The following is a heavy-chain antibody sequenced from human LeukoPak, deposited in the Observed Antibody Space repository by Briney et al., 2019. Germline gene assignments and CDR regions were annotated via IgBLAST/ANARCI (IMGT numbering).Heavy chain of an antibody. J-gene: IGHJ4*02. CDR2: INHSGST. Sequence: SETLSLTCAVYGGSFSGYYWSWIRQPPGKGLEWIGEINHSGSTNYNPSLKSRVTISADTSKNQFSLKLSSVTDADTAVHYCARGRGITIFGVVIQSWYFDYWGQGTLVTVSS. CDR3: ARGRGITIFGVVIQSWYFDY. V-gene: IGHV4-34*01. D-gene: IGHD3-3*01. CDR1: GGSFSGYY.